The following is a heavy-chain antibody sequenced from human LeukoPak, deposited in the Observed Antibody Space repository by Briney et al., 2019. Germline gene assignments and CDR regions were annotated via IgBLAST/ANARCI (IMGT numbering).Heavy chain of an antibody. J-gene: IGHJ1*01. Sequence: GGSLRLSCAASGFTVSSNYMNWVRQAPGKGLEWVSVIYGGGNIYYADSVKGRFTISRDNSKNTLYLQMNSVRAEDTAKYYCLVVVTGGSSQHWGQGTEVTVSS. CDR2: IYGGGNI. V-gene: IGHV3-53*01. CDR3: LVVVTGGSSQH. CDR1: GFTVSSNY. D-gene: IGHD3-22*01.